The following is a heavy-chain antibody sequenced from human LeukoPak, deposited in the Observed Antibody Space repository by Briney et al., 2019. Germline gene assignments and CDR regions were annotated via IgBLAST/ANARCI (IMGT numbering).Heavy chain of an antibody. D-gene: IGHD3-3*01. CDR2: INPNTGGT. V-gene: IGHV1-2*02. Sequence: ASVKVSCKSSGYTFTGYYLHWVRQAPGQALEWMGWINPNTGGTTYAEKVQGRVTMTRDTSISTAYMELNRLRSDDTAMYFCARGYDFWSAPDAFDIWGQGTMVTVSS. CDR3: ARGYDFWSAPDAFDI. CDR1: GYTFTGYY. J-gene: IGHJ3*02.